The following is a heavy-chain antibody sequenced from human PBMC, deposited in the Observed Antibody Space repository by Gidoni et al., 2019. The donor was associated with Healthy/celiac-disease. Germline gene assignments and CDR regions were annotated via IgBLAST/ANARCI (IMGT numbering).Heavy chain of an antibody. J-gene: IGHJ5*02. D-gene: IGHD3-9*01. CDR1: GGSISSGSYY. V-gene: IGHV4-61*02. CDR2: IYTSGST. Sequence: QVQLQESGPGLVKPSQTLSLTCPVSGGSISSGSYYWSWIRQPAGKGLEWIGRIYTSGSTNYNPSLKRRVAISVDMSKNQFSLKLSSVTAADTAVYYCARGLTGLSWFDPWGQGTLVTVSS. CDR3: ARGLTGLSWFDP.